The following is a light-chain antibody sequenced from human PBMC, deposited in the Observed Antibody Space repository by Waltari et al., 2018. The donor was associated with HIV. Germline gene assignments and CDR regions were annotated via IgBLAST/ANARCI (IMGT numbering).Light chain of an antibody. CDR3: GTWDSSLSTL. V-gene: IGLV1-51*02. CDR2: ENN. J-gene: IGLJ2*01. CDR1: SSPVRSSY. Sequence: HSVLPQPPSVSSAPGQTVTLSSSGTSSPVRSSYVAWYQQFPGTHPKLPISENNKRPSGIPDRFSGSKSGTSATLGITGLQTGDEADYYCGTWDSSLSTLFGGGTKLTVL.